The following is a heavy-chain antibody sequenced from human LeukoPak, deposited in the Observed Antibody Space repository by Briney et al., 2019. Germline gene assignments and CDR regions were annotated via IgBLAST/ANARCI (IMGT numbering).Heavy chain of an antibody. D-gene: IGHD3-22*01. CDR2: IKQDGSEK. J-gene: IGHJ4*02. CDR1: GFTFSSYW. Sequence: QPGGSLRLSCAASGFTFSSYWMSWVRQAPGKGLEWVANIKQDGSEKYYADSVKGRFTISRDNSKNSLYLQMNSLRTEDTALYYCAKDFTTPPFYWGQGTLVTVSS. CDR3: AKDFTTPPFY. V-gene: IGHV3-7*05.